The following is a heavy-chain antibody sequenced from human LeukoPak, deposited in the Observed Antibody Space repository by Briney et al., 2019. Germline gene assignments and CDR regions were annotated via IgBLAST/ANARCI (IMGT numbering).Heavy chain of an antibody. V-gene: IGHV4-39*07. Sequence: SETLSLTCTVSGGSISSSDYYWGWIRQPPGKGLEWIGSIYYSGSTYYNPSLKSRVTISVDTSKNQFSLKLSSVTAADTAVYYCARTPSDYYYYYMDVWGKGTTVTVSS. CDR2: IYYSGST. CDR3: ARTPSDYYYYYMDV. J-gene: IGHJ6*03. CDR1: GGSISSSDYY. D-gene: IGHD2-15*01.